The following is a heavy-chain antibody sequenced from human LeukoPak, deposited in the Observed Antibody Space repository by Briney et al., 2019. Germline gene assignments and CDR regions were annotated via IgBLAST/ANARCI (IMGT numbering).Heavy chain of an antibody. Sequence: GGPLRLSCAASGFTFSSYGMHWVRQAPGKGLEWVAVISYDGSNKYYADSVKGRFTISRDNSKNTLYLQMNSLRAEDTAVYYCAKSLDYDILTHLYYWGQGTLVTVSS. V-gene: IGHV3-30*18. CDR2: ISYDGSNK. CDR3: AKSLDYDILTHLYY. J-gene: IGHJ4*02. CDR1: GFTFSSYG. D-gene: IGHD3-9*01.